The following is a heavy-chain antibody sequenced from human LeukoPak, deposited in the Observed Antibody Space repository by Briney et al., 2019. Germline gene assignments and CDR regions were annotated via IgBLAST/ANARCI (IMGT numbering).Heavy chain of an antibody. Sequence: GGSLRLSCAASGFAFSSYWMHWVRQAPGKGLAWVSHINNDGSTTSFADSVKGRFTISRDNAGNTLYLQMSSLTAEDTAIYYCARDNGGVDIWGQGTLVTVSS. CDR3: ARDNGGVDI. CDR1: GFAFSSYW. CDR2: INNDGSTT. D-gene: IGHD6-25*01. J-gene: IGHJ5*02. V-gene: IGHV3-74*01.